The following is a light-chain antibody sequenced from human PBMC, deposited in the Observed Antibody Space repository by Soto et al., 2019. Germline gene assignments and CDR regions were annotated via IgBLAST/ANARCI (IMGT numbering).Light chain of an antibody. V-gene: IGLV2-11*01. CDR1: SSDVGSYNY. CDR2: DVT. CDR3: CSYAGRDTYVV. Sequence: QSALTQPRSVSGSPGQSVTISCTGTSSDVGSYNYVSWYQQHPGKAPKLIIYDVTKRPSGVPDRFSGSKSGNTASLTISGLQAEDEADYSCCSYAGRDTYVVFGGGTQLTVL. J-gene: IGLJ2*01.